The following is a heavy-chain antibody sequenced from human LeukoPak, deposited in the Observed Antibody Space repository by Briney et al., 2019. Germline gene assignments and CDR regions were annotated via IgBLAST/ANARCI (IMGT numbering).Heavy chain of an antibody. CDR2: IYYSGST. Sequence: SETLSLTCTVSGGSISSSSYYWGWIRQPPGKGLEWIGSIYYSGSTYYNPSLKSRVTISVDTSKNQFPLKLSSVTAADTAVYYCARRTVAGTDYYFDYWGQGTLVTVSS. CDR1: GGSISSSSYY. J-gene: IGHJ4*02. V-gene: IGHV4-39*01. CDR3: ARRTVAGTDYYFDY. D-gene: IGHD6-19*01.